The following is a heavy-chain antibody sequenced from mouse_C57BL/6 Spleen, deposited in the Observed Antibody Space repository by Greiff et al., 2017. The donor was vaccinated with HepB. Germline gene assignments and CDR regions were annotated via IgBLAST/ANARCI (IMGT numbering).Heavy chain of an antibody. CDR1: GYAFSSYW. Sequence: VQLQQSGAELVKPGASVKISCKASGYAFSSYWMNWVKQRPGKGLEWIGQIYPGDGDTNYNGKFKGKATLTADKSSSTAYMQLSSLTSEDSAVYFCASTVVEYYFDYWGQGTTLTVSS. D-gene: IGHD1-1*01. J-gene: IGHJ2*01. V-gene: IGHV1-80*01. CDR2: IYPGDGDT. CDR3: ASTVVEYYFDY.